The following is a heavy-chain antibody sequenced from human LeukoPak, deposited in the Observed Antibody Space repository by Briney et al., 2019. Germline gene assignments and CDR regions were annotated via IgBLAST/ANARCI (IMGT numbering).Heavy chain of an antibody. D-gene: IGHD3-3*01. CDR1: GGSISSYY. J-gene: IGHJ4*02. CDR2: IYYSGST. CDR3: ARESYDFWSGSGEVDY. V-gene: IGHV4-59*01. Sequence: SETLSLTCTVSGGSISSYYWSWIRQPPGKGLEWIGYIYYSGSTNYNPSLKSRVTISVDTSKNQFSLKLSSVTAADTAVYYCARESYDFWSGSGEVDYWGQGTLVTVSS.